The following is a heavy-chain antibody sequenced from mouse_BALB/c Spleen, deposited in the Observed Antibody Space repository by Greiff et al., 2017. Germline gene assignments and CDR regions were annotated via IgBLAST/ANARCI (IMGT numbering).Heavy chain of an antibody. CDR2: ISYSGST. V-gene: IGHV3-2*02. Sequence: EVMLVESGPGLVKPSQSLSLTCTVTGYSITSDYAWNWIRQFPGNKLEWMGYISYSGSTSYNPSLKSRISITRDTSKNQFFLQLNSVTTEDTATYYCARSAGTVDYWGQGTTLTVSS. J-gene: IGHJ2*01. CDR3: ARSAGTVDY. D-gene: IGHD4-1*01. CDR1: GYSITSDYA.